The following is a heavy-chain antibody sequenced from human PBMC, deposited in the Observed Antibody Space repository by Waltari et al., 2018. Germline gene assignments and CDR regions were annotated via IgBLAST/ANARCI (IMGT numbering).Heavy chain of an antibody. CDR2: IYFRGST. D-gene: IGHD3-22*01. J-gene: IGHJ4*02. V-gene: IGHV4-59*01. CDR3: ARESSAFYYGSSGYYYFDN. Sequence: QVQLRESGPGLVKPSETLSLPCTVSGASLSNYYWSWIRQPPGKRLEWLGHIYFRGSTAYNPSLRSRVTISIETSQNQFSLTLTSVTAADTAVYYCARESSAFYYGSSGYYYFDNWGRGTLVTVSS. CDR1: GASLSNYY.